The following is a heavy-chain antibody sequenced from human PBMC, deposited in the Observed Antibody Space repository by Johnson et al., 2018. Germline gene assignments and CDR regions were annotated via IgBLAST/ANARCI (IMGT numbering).Heavy chain of an antibody. D-gene: IGHD4-11*01. CDR3: AKQSYSNYWFVQH. J-gene: IGHJ1*01. CDR2: TSNDEGIK. CDR1: GFSFSNHV. Sequence: QVQLQESGGGVVQPGGSLRLSCSASGFSFSNHVMHWVRQAPGTGLEWVAVTSNDEGIKNYEYSVKGRFTIARDNSKNTLYQQVSSLRGVDTAVYYCAKQSYSNYWFVQHWGQGTLVTVSA. V-gene: IGHV3-30*18.